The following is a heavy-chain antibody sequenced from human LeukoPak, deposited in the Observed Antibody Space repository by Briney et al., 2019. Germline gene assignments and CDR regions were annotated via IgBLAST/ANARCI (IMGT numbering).Heavy chain of an antibody. V-gene: IGHV4-34*01. CDR3: ARDSIAVAGTGFDY. CDR2: INHSGST. J-gene: IGHJ4*02. Sequence: SETLSLTCAVYGGSFSGYYWSWIRQPPGKGLEWIGEINHSGSTNYNPSLKSRVTISVDTSKNHFSLKLSSVTAADTAVYYCARDSIAVAGTGFDYWGQGTLVTVSS. CDR1: GGSFSGYY. D-gene: IGHD6-19*01.